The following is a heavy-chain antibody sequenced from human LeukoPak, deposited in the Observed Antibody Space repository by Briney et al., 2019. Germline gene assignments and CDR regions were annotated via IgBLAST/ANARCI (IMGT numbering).Heavy chain of an antibody. Sequence: GGSLRLSCSDSESILSTYAVNWVRQAPGRGLEGVSSISPSGSAIFYAGSVKGRFTISRDNAKNSLYLQMNSLRAEDTALYFCATGIRERGFDSWGQGTLVTVSS. D-gene: IGHD1-1*01. V-gene: IGHV3-21*01. CDR2: ISPSGSAI. CDR3: ATGIRERGFDS. CDR1: ESILSTYA. J-gene: IGHJ4*02.